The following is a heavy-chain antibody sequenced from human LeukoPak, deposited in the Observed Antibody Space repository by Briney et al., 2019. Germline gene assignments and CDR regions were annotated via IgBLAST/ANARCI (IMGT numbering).Heavy chain of an antibody. CDR1: GFTSSSYE. J-gene: IGHJ4*02. CDR2: ISSSGGTI. Sequence: GGPLRLSCAASGFTSSSYEMNWVRQAPGKGLEWVSYISSSGGTIYYADSVKGRFTISRDNAKNSLYLQMNSLRAEDTAVYYCARLVGATEDYWGQGTLVTVSS. D-gene: IGHD1-26*01. CDR3: ARLVGATEDY. V-gene: IGHV3-48*03.